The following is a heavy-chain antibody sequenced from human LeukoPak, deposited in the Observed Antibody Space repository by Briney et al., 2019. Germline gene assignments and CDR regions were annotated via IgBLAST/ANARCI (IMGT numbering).Heavy chain of an antibody. J-gene: IGHJ4*02. CDR2: INAGNGNT. D-gene: IGHD2-2*03. Sequence: ASVKVSCKASGYTFTSYAVHWVRQAPGQRLEWMGWINAGNGNTKYSQKFQGRVTITRDTSASTAYMELSSLRSEDTAVYYCTRVGVDIVVVPAALREYYFDYWGQGTLVTVSS. CDR1: GYTFTSYA. CDR3: TRVGVDIVVVPAALREYYFDY. V-gene: IGHV1-3*01.